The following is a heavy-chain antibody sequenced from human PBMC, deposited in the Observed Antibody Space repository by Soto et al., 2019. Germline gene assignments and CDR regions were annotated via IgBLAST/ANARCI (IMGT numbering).Heavy chain of an antibody. CDR2: MNPNSGNT. V-gene: IGHV1-8*01. D-gene: IGHD6-19*01. J-gene: IGHJ4*02. CDR1: GYTFTSYD. Sequence: QVQLVQSGAEVKKPGASVKVSCKASGYTFTSYDINWVRQATGQGLEWMGWMNPNSGNTGYAQKFQGRVTMTRNTSKNTAYMGPGSLGSEGTAVYYCARERAVAGFDYWGQGTLVTVSS. CDR3: ARERAVAGFDY.